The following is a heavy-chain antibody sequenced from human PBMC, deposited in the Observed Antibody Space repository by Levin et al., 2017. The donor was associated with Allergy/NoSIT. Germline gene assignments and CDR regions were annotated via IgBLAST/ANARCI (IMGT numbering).Heavy chain of an antibody. CDR2: IYWDDDK. V-gene: IGHV2-5*02. CDR3: AHATKYCYDTGGYYFTS. CDR1: GFSLSTSGVG. Sequence: ESGPTLVKPTQTLTLTCTFSGFSLSTSGVGVGWIRQPPGRALEWLALIYWDDDKRYSPSMKSRLTITKDTSKNQVVLTMTNLAPVDTATHYCAHATKYCYDTGGYYFTSWGQGILVTVSS. D-gene: IGHD3-22*01. J-gene: IGHJ5*02.